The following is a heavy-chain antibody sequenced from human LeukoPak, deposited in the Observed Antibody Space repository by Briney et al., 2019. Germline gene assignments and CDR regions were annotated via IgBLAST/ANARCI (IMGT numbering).Heavy chain of an antibody. CDR1: GGSITSHY. CDR2: VHTNGNS. CDR3: VRGGLIGAGTLLDY. J-gene: IGHJ4*02. V-gene: IGHV4-4*07. Sequence: SETLSLTCNVSGGSITSHYWSWIRQPAGKGLEWIGRVHTNGNSNYNPSLKSRVTVSVDTSKSHVSLKLSSVTAADTAVYYCVRGGLIGAGTLLDYWGQGTLVTVSS. D-gene: IGHD1-7*01.